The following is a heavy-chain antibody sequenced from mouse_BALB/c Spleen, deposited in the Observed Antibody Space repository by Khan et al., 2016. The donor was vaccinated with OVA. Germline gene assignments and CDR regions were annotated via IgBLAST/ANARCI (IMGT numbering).Heavy chain of an antibody. V-gene: IGHV3-2*02. J-gene: IGHJ3*01. CDR2: INYSGRT. CDR1: GYSITSDYA. CDR3: VRGRAY. D-gene: IGHD3-3*01. Sequence: EVQLQESGPGLVKPSQSLSLTCTVTGYSITSDYAWNWIRQFPGNKLEWMGYINYSGRTSYTPSLKSRISITRDTSKNQFLLQLNSVTTEDTATYYCVRGRAYWGQGTLVTVSA.